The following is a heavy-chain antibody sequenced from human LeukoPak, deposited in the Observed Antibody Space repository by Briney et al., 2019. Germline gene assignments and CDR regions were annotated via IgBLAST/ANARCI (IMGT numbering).Heavy chain of an antibody. CDR3: ARSLAYAYCGGDCQGAFDI. CDR1: GGSISSYY. D-gene: IGHD2-21*02. Sequence: SETLSLTCTVSGGSISSYYWGWIRQPPGKGLEWIGSIYYSGSPYYNPSLKSRVTLSVDTSKSRFSLKLSSATAADTAVYYCARSLAYAYCGGDCQGAFDIWGQGTMVTVSS. J-gene: IGHJ3*02. V-gene: IGHV4-39*07. CDR2: IYYSGSP.